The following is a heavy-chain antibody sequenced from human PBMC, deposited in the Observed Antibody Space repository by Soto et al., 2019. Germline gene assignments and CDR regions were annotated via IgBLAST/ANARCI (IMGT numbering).Heavy chain of an antibody. D-gene: IGHD2-8*02. CDR1: GGSISSGPYS. CDR2: FHYSENT. CDR3: ARDKITGLFDY. J-gene: IGHJ4*02. Sequence: SETLSLTCTVSGGSISSGPYSWGWIRQPPGEGLEWIGTFHYSENTYYNPSLESRGTISVDTSKNQFSLKVSSVTVADTAVYYCARDKITGLFDYWGQGTLVTVSS. V-gene: IGHV4-39*02.